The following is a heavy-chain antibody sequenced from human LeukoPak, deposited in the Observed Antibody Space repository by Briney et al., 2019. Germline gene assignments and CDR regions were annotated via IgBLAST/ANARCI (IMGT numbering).Heavy chain of an antibody. J-gene: IGHJ3*02. V-gene: IGHV1-46*01. Sequence: ASVKVSCKASGYTFTSYYMHWVRQAPGQGLEWTGIINPSGGSTSYAQKFQGRVTMTRDTSTSTVYMELSSLRSEDTAVYYCARASAVAGTAFDIWGQGTMVTVSS. CDR3: ARASAVAGTAFDI. CDR2: INPSGGST. D-gene: IGHD6-19*01. CDR1: GYTFTSYY.